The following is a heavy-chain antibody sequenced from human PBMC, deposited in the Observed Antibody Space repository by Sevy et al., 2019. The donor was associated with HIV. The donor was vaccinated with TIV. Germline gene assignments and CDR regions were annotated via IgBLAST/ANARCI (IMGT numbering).Heavy chain of an antibody. CDR3: ASGRDSSGRPGY. D-gene: IGHD6-19*01. CDR1: GFTFSSYS. CDR2: ISSSSSTI. Sequence: GGSLRLSCAASGFTFSSYSMNWVRQAPGKGLEGVSYISSSSSTIYYADSVKGRFTISRDNAKNSLYLQMNSLRDEDTAGYYCASGRDSSGRPGYWGQVTLVTVSS. J-gene: IGHJ4*02. V-gene: IGHV3-48*02.